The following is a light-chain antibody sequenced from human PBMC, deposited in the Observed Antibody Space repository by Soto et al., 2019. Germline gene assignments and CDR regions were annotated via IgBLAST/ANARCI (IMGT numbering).Light chain of an antibody. V-gene: IGKV3-15*01. Sequence: EIVMTQSPATLSVSPGERATLSCRANQSVSSNLAWYQKKPGQAPRLLIYGASTRATGIPARFSGSGSGTEFTLTISSLQSEDFAVYYCQQYNNWPRTFGQGTEVEIK. CDR3: QQYNNWPRT. CDR2: GAS. CDR1: QSVSSN. J-gene: IGKJ1*01.